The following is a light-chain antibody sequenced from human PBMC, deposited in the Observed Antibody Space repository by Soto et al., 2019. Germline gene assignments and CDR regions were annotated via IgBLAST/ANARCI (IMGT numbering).Light chain of an antibody. CDR3: QQYGSSPHT. CDR2: GAS. CDR1: QSVSSSY. Sequence: EIVLTQSPGTLSLSPGERATLSCRASQSVSSSYLAWYQHKPGQAPRLLIYGASSRATGIPDRFSGSGSGTDFTLTISRLEPEDFAGDYCQQYGSSPHTFGQGTKLEIK. V-gene: IGKV3-20*01. J-gene: IGKJ2*01.